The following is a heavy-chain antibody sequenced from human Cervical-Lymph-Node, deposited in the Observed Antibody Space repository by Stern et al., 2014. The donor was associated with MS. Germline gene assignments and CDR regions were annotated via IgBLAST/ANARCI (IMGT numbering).Heavy chain of an antibody. D-gene: IGHD5-24*01. J-gene: IGHJ4*02. CDR1: GGSISSGSYY. CDR2: IYTTGST. V-gene: IGHV4-61*02. CDR3: ARAGMATIDFDY. Sequence: QLQLQESGPGLVKHSQTLSLTCTVSGGSISSGSYYWSWIRQPAGKGLEWIGRIYTTGSTNYNPSLKSPVTISVNTSKNPFSLNLSSVTAADTAVYYCARAGMATIDFDYWGQGTLVTVSS.